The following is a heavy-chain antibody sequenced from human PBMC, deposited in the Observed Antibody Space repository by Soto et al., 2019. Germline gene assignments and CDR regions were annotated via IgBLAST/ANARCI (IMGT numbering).Heavy chain of an antibody. CDR2: INHSGST. Sequence: QVQLQQWGAGLLKPSETLSLTCAVYGGSFSGYYWSWIRQPPGKGLEWIGEINHSGSTNYNPSLMSRVTISVDTSKNQFSLKLSSVTAADTAVYYCARGRGYCSSTSCAFFYYYYYGMDVWGQGTTVTVSS. CDR1: GGSFSGYY. CDR3: ARGRGYCSSTSCAFFYYYYYGMDV. D-gene: IGHD2-2*01. V-gene: IGHV4-34*01. J-gene: IGHJ6*02.